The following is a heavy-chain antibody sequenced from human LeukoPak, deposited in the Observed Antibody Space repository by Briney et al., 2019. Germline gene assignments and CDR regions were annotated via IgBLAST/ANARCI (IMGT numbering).Heavy chain of an antibody. CDR2: ISAGGGST. CDR1: GFTFGTYA. J-gene: IGHJ4*02. V-gene: IGHV3-23*01. CDR3: AKGSVYFWSAIQYHFDY. Sequence: GGSLRLSCAASGFTFGTYALSWVRQAPGKGLEWVSTISAGGGSTYYADSAKGRFTISRENSKNTLFLQMNSLRAEDTAVYYCAKGSVYFWSAIQYHFDYWGQGTLVAVSS. D-gene: IGHD3-3*01.